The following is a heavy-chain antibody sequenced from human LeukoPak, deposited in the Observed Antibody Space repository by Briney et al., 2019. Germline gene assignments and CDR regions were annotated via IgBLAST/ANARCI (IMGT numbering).Heavy chain of an antibody. D-gene: IGHD3-10*01. CDR3: ARIFGESDY. V-gene: IGHV3-9*01. CDR2: ISWNSGSI. CDR1: GLTFDDYA. Sequence: PGGSLRLSCAASGLTFDDYAMHWVRQAPGKGLEWVSGISWNSGSIGYADSVKGRFTISRDNAKNSLYLQMNSLRAEDTALYYCARIFGESDYWGQGTLVTVSS. J-gene: IGHJ4*02.